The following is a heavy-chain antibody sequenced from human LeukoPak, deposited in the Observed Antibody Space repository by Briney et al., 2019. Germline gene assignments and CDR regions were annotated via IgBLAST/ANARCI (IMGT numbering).Heavy chain of an antibody. CDR1: GFPFSRYG. CDR2: ISYDGTNK. D-gene: IGHD5-24*01. V-gene: IGHV3-30*18. CDR3: AKDPREGYNFEWYRFDP. J-gene: IGHJ5*02. Sequence: GGSLRLSCVPSGFPFSRYGMHWVRQAPGKGLEWVAVISYDGTNKYYADSVNGRFTISRDNSKNTLYLQMNGLRDEDTAVYYCAKDPREGYNFEWYRFDPRGQGTLVTVSS.